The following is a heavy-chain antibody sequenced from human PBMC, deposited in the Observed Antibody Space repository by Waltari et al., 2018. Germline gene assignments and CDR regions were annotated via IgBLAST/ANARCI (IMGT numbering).Heavy chain of an antibody. D-gene: IGHD6-19*01. Sequence: VRQTPGKGLEWVSAISSSGGGTKYADSVTGRFTISRDNSQNTLYLQMHGLRAEDSAIYYCAETGYSSGWYGPYFDYWGQGTLVTVSS. CDR2: ISSSGGGT. V-gene: IGHV3-23*01. CDR3: AETGYSSGWYGPYFDY. J-gene: IGHJ4*02.